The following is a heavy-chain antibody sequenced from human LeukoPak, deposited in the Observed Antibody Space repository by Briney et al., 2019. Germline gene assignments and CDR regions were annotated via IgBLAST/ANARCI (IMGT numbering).Heavy chain of an antibody. J-gene: IGHJ2*01. Sequence: SETLSLTCTVSGGSISSYYWSWIRQPPGKGLEWIGYIYYSGSTNYNPSLKSRVTISVDTSKNQFSLKLSSVTAADTAVYYCARHVEMATYWYFDLWGRGTPVTVSS. CDR2: IYYSGST. V-gene: IGHV4-59*08. CDR3: ARHVEMATYWYFDL. D-gene: IGHD5-24*01. CDR1: GGSISSYY.